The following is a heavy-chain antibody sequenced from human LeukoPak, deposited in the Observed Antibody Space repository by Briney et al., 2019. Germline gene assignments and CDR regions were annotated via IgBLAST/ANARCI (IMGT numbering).Heavy chain of an antibody. Sequence: ASVKVSCKASGYTFTGYYMHWVRQAPGQGLEWMGRINPNSGGTNYAQKFQGRVTMTRDTSISTAYMELSRPRSDDTAVYYCARDLYSSNWYTTPGAFDYWSQATLVSVSS. D-gene: IGHD6-13*01. CDR2: INPNSGGT. V-gene: IGHV1-2*06. CDR3: ARDLYSSNWYTTPGAFDY. J-gene: IGHJ4*02. CDR1: GYTFTGYY.